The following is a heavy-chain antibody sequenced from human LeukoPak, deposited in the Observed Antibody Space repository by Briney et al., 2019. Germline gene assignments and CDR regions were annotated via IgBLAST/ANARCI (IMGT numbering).Heavy chain of an antibody. CDR2: IYPADPDT. CDR1: GYTFTSYW. Sequence: GESLKISCKVSGYTFTSYWIGWVRQMPGKGLEWMGVIYPADPDTRYSPSFQGQVTISVDKSISTAYLQWSSLKASDTAIYYCAGRGTGTTLAFDYRGQGTLVTVSS. V-gene: IGHV5-51*01. J-gene: IGHJ4*02. D-gene: IGHD1-1*01. CDR3: AGRGTGTTLAFDY.